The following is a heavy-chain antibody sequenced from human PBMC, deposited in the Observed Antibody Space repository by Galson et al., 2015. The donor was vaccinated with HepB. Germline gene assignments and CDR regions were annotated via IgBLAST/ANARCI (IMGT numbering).Heavy chain of an antibody. CDR2: ISGSGADT. V-gene: IGHV3-23*01. J-gene: IGHJ4*02. CDR3: AGGIVPAATGDY. D-gene: IGHD2-2*01. Sequence: SLRLSCAASGFTFSRYAMSWVRQAPGKGLEWVSVISGSGADTYYSVSVKGRFTISRDNSKNTLYLQMNSLRVEDTAVYYCAGGIVPAATGDYWGQGTLVTVSS. CDR1: GFTFSRYA.